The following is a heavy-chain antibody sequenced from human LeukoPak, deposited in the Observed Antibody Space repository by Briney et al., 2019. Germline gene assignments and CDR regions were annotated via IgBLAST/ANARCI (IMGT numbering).Heavy chain of an antibody. CDR2: ITSSSSDI. CDR3: AAALAIAVGGTTPGDY. J-gene: IGHJ4*02. D-gene: IGHD6-19*01. V-gene: IGHV3-21*06. Sequence: GGSLRLSCAASGFTFSSHYMNWVRQAPGKGLEWVSSITSSSSDIFYADSVKGRFTISRDNAKNSLYLKMNSLRVEDTAVYYCAAALAIAVGGTTPGDYWGQGTLVTVSS. CDR1: GFTFSSHY.